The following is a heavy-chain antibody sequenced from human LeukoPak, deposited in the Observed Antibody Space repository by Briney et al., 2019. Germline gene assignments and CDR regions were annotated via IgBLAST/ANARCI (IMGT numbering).Heavy chain of an antibody. D-gene: IGHD3-22*01. CDR3: AIPTYYYDSSGQGY. Sequence: AGGSLRLSCAASGFTFSSYEMNWVRQAPGKGVEWVSYITSSGSTIYYADSVKGRFTISRDNAKNSLYLQMNSLRAEDTAVYYCAIPTYYYDSSGQGYWGQGTLVTVSS. CDR2: ITSSGSTI. J-gene: IGHJ4*02. V-gene: IGHV3-48*03. CDR1: GFTFSSYE.